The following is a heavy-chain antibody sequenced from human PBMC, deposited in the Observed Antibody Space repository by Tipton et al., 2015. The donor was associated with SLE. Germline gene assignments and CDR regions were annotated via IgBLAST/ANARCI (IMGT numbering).Heavy chain of an antibody. CDR1: GGSVSSGSYY. D-gene: IGHD2-15*01. Sequence: TLSLTCTVSGGSVSSGSYYWSWIRQHPGKGLEWIGYIYYSGSTYYNPSLKSRVTISVDMSKNQFSLKLTSVTAADTAVYYCARDIDGYNWFDPWGQGTLVTVSS. CDR2: IYYSGST. V-gene: IGHV4-31*03. J-gene: IGHJ5*02. CDR3: ARDIDGYNWFDP.